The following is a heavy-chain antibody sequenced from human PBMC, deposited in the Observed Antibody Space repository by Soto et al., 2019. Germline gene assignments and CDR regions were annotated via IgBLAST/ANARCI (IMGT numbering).Heavy chain of an antibody. J-gene: IGHJ5*02. V-gene: IGHV5-10-1*01. CDR3: ARLYCSSSTCDSWFDP. Sequence: GESLKISCKGSGYSLTSYWISWVRQMPGKGLEWMGRIDPSDSYTNYSPSFQGHVTISVDKSISTAYLQWGSLKASDTAMYYCARLYCSSSTCDSWFDPWGQGTLVTVSS. D-gene: IGHD2-2*01. CDR1: GYSLTSYW. CDR2: IDPSDSYT.